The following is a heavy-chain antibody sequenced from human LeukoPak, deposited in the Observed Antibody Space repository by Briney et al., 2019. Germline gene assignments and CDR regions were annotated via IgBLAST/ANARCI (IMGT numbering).Heavy chain of an antibody. CDR2: IYSGGST. CDR3: AKVAEVGATGYYYYMDV. CDR1: GLTVSSNY. J-gene: IGHJ6*03. V-gene: IGHV3-66*01. Sequence: GGSLRLSCAASGLTVSSNYMNWVRQAPGKGLEWVSVIYSGGSTYYADSVKGRFTISRDNSKNTLYLQMNSLRAEDTAVYYCAKVAEVGATGYYYYMDVWGKETTVTISS. D-gene: IGHD1-26*01.